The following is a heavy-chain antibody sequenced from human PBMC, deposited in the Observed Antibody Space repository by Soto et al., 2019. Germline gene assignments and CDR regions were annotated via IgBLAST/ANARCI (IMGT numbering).Heavy chain of an antibody. CDR3: ARDSGKGAYFDY. V-gene: IGHV3-72*01. CDR1: GFTFSDHY. J-gene: IGHJ4*01. CDR2: IRNKANSYTT. D-gene: IGHD1-26*01. Sequence: EVQLVESGGGLVQPEGSQRLSCAASGFTFSDHYMDWFRQAPGKGLEWVGRIRNKANSYTTDYAASVKGRFTISRDDSKDSLYLQMNSLKSEDTAIYYCARDSGKGAYFDYWGHGTLATVSS.